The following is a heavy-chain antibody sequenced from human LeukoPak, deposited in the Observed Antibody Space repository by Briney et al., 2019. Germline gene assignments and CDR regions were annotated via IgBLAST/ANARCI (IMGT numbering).Heavy chain of an antibody. CDR2: IQSGDRT. V-gene: IGHV3-53*01. Sequence: EGSLKLSCAASGFTVSTDFMKWVRQAPGKGLEWVSMIQSGDRTYYSASEEGRFTISGDNSNNALYYQMNSLIAEDTSVNYCSNRGFWGQGTLVIVSS. CDR1: GFTVSTDF. CDR3: SNRGF. J-gene: IGHJ4*02.